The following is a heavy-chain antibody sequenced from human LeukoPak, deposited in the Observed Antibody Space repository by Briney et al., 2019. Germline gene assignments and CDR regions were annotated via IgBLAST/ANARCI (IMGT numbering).Heavy chain of an antibody. CDR1: GFTFSTYG. J-gene: IGHJ4*02. D-gene: IGHD6-13*01. CDR3: ASLGGAGNSWEGLAY. Sequence: GGSLRLSCAASGFTFSTYGMNWVRQAPGKGLEWVAFIRYDGISEYYADSVKGRFTISRDNSKNTLHLQMNRLRVEDTAVYYCASLGGAGNSWEGLAYWGQGTLVTVSS. V-gene: IGHV3-30*02. CDR2: IRYDGISE.